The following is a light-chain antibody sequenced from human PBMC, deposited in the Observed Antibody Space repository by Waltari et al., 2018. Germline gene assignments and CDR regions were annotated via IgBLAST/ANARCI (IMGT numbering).Light chain of an antibody. CDR2: DVT. Sequence: QSALTQPASVSESPGQSITISCTGTSSDIGAYNYVFWYQQHPGNAPKLMISDVTNRPSGVSNPFSGSKSGNTASLTISGLQAEDEADYYCTSYTSSNTWVFGGGTKLTVL. CDR1: SSDIGAYNY. CDR3: TSYTSSNTWV. J-gene: IGLJ3*02. V-gene: IGLV2-14*03.